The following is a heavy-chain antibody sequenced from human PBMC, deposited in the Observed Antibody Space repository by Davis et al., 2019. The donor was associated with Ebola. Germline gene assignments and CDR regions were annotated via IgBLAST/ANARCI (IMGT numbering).Heavy chain of an antibody. J-gene: IGHJ4*02. D-gene: IGHD1-1*01. Sequence: AASVKVSCKASGYTFTDYYIHWVRQAPGQGLEWMGRINPTGGSTGYAQRFQGRVTMTTDTSTSTAYMEVGSLRSDDTAVYYCARAQFPTTSDHWGQGTLVTVSS. CDR2: INPTGGST. CDR1: GYTFTDYY. CDR3: ARAQFPTTSDH. V-gene: IGHV1-46*01.